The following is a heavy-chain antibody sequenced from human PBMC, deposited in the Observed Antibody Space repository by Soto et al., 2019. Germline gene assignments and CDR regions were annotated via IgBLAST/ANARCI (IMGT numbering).Heavy chain of an antibody. CDR3: STGYCSGGSCWMDAFDI. D-gene: IGHD2-15*01. V-gene: IGHV4-59*01. CDR2: IYYSGST. CDR1: GGSISSYY. Sequence: SETLSLTCTVSGGSISSYYWSWIRQPPGKGLEWIGYIYYSGSTNYNPSLKSRVTISVDTSKNQFSIKLSSVTAADTAVYYCSTGYCSGGSCWMDAFDIWGQGTMVTVSS. J-gene: IGHJ3*02.